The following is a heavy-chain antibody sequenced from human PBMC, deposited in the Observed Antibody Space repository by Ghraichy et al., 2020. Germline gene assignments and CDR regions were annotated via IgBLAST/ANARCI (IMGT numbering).Heavy chain of an antibody. CDR2: ISSSSSTI. Sequence: GGSLRLSCAASGFTFSSYSMNWVRQAPGKGLEWVSYISSSSSTIYYADSVKGRFTISRDNAKNSLYLQMNSLRDEDTAVYYCARDPGDEYYYYYYGMDVWGQGTTVTVSS. D-gene: IGHD2-21*02. J-gene: IGHJ6*02. V-gene: IGHV3-48*02. CDR1: GFTFSSYS. CDR3: ARDPGDEYYYYYYGMDV.